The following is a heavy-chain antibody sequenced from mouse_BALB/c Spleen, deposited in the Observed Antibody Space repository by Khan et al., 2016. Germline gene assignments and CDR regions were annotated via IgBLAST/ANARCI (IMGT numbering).Heavy chain of an antibody. CDR3: NASYYGGDVYFDY. Sequence: VQLKQSGAELVRSGASVKLSCTASVFNIKDYYMHWVKQRPEQGLEWIGWIDPENGDTEYAPKFQGKATMTADTSSNAAYLQFSSLTSEDSAVYYCNASYYGGDVYFDYWGQGTTLTVSS. J-gene: IGHJ2*01. CDR1: VFNIKDYY. V-gene: IGHV14-4*02. CDR2: IDPENGDT. D-gene: IGHD1-1*01.